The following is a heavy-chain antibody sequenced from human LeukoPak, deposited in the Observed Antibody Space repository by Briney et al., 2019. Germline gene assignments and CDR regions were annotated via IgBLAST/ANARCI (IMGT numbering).Heavy chain of an antibody. J-gene: IGHJ4*02. Sequence: GSLRLSCAASGFTFSSYWMHWVRQAPGKGLVWASRINSDGSSTSYADSVKGRFTISRDNAKNTLYLQMNSLRAEDTAVYYCARKTGAAAATGGYYFDYWGQGTLVTVSS. D-gene: IGHD6-13*01. CDR3: ARKTGAAAATGGYYFDY. CDR1: GFTFSSYW. CDR2: INSDGSST. V-gene: IGHV3-74*01.